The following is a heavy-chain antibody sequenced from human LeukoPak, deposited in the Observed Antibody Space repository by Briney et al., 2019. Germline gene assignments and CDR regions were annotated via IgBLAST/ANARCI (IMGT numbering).Heavy chain of an antibody. CDR3: ARDEGYSGYEDDAFDL. CDR1: GNTFTTYG. CDR2: ISVYNGNT. D-gene: IGHD5-12*01. J-gene: IGHJ3*01. V-gene: IGHV1-18*04. Sequence: ASVKVSCKASGNTFTTYGISWVRQAPGQGLEWMGWISVYNGNTNYARKLQGRITMTTDTSTSTAYMELRSLRSDDTAVYYCARDEGYSGYEDDAFDLWGQGTMVTVSS.